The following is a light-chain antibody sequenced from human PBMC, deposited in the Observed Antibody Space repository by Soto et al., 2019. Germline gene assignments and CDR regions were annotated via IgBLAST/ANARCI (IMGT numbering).Light chain of an antibody. CDR2: AVS. J-gene: IGLJ1*01. CDR1: SSDVGGYNY. Sequence: QSALTQPSSVSGSPGQSVTISCTGTSSDVGGYNYVSWYQQHPGKAPKLMIYAVSKRPSGVPDRFTGSKSGNTASLTISGLQAEDEADYYCCSYAGSYTHYVFGTGTKLTVL. V-gene: IGLV2-11*01. CDR3: CSYAGSYTHYV.